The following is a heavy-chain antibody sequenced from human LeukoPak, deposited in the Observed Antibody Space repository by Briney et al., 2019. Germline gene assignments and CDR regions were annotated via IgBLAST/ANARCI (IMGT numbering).Heavy chain of an antibody. CDR3: ARGTVANDY. CDR2: IYYSGST. J-gene: IGHJ4*02. Sequence: PSETLSLTCTVSGGSISSYYWSWLRQPPGKGLEWIGYIYYSGSTNYNPSLTSRVTISVDTSKNQFSLKLSSVTAADTAVYYCARGTVANDYWGQGTLVTVSS. CDR1: GGSISSYY. D-gene: IGHD5-12*01. V-gene: IGHV4-59*12.